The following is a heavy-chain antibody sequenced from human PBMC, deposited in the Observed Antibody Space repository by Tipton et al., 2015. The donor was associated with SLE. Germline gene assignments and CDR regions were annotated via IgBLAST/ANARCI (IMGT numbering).Heavy chain of an antibody. CDR2: VSAYSGNT. CDR3: ALRWPDTWTTVY. J-gene: IGHJ4*02. Sequence: QVQLVQSGAEVKKPGASVKVSCKASDYTFTSYDITWVRQAPGQGLEWMGWVSAYSGNTNSAQNLQGRVTMTTDTSTSTAYMELRSLRSDDTAVYYCALRWPDTWTTVYWGQGTLVTVSS. D-gene: IGHD5-12*01. CDR1: DYTFTSYD. V-gene: IGHV1-18*01.